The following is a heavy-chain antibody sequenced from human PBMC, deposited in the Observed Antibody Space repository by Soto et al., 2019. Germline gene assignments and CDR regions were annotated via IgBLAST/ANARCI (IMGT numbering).Heavy chain of an antibody. V-gene: IGHV3-23*01. CDR3: AKEGDCARGYNYGNTYFDY. CDR1: GFTFGFNA. CDR2: ISAGGVST. J-gene: IGHJ4*02. Sequence: PGGSLRLSCAATGFTFGFNALSWVRQAPGKGLEWVSSISAGGVSTNYAHSVRGRFTISRDNSKNTLYLQMNTLSAADTAVYYCAKEGDCARGYNYGNTYFDYWGQGTRVTVSS. D-gene: IGHD5-12*01.